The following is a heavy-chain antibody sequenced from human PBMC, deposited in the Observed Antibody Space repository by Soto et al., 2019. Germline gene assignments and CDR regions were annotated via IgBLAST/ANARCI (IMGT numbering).Heavy chain of an antibody. CDR1: GFTFSSYG. V-gene: IGHV3-30*18. J-gene: IGHJ4*02. CDR3: AKEGGLSGSYYISSSYYFDY. Sequence: QVQLVESGGGVVQPGRSLRLSCVASGFTFSSYGMHWVRQAPGKGLEWVALISYDGSNTDYADSVKGRFTISRDNSKNTLYLQMNSLRAEDTSVYYCAKEGGLSGSYYISSSYYFDYCGQGTLVTVSS. CDR2: ISYDGSNT. D-gene: IGHD1-26*01.